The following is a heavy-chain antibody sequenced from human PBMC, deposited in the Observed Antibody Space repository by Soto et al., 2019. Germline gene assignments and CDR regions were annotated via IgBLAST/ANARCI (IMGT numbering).Heavy chain of an antibody. CDR2: IMPIFRTP. V-gene: IGHV1-69*12. CDR1: GGTFSSSA. D-gene: IGHD3-3*02. J-gene: IGHJ6*02. Sequence: QVQLVQSGAAVKKPGSSVKVSCKASGGTFSSSAFSWVRQAPGQGLEWMGGIMPIFRTPDYAQKLQGRVTITADESTSTAYMELSSLTSEDTGVYYCARDKDRQQLGGNYYYIMDVWGQGTTVTVSS. CDR3: ARDKDRQQLGGNYYYIMDV.